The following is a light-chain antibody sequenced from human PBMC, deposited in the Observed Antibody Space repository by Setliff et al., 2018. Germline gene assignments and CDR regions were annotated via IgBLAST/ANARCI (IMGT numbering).Light chain of an antibody. V-gene: IGKV1-13*02. Sequence: AIQLTQSPASLSASVGDRVTISCRASQDISTGLAWYQQKPGKPPRVLIYDASSLETGVPSRFSGSGSGADFTLTISSLQPEDFATYYCQQFKIYPLTFGGGTRWIS. CDR2: DAS. CDR1: QDISTG. CDR3: QQFKIYPLT. J-gene: IGKJ4*01.